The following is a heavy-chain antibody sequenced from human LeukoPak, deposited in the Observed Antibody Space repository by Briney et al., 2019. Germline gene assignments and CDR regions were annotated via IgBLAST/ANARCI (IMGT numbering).Heavy chain of an antibody. Sequence: GGSLRLSCAASGFTFSAFEMNWVRQAPGKGLEWLSYISGSGGTTLYADSVKGRFTISRDNAKNSLYLQMNSLRVEDTAVYYCVRVYCSSISCSDYFDYWGQGSLVTVSS. CDR2: ISGSGGTT. J-gene: IGHJ4*02. D-gene: IGHD2-2*01. CDR1: GFTFSAFE. V-gene: IGHV3-48*03. CDR3: VRVYCSSISCSDYFDY.